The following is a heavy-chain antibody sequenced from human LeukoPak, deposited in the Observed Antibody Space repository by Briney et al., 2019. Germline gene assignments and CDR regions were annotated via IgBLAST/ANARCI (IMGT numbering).Heavy chain of an antibody. D-gene: IGHD3-22*01. Sequence: ASVKVSCKASGYTFTSYGISWVRQAPGQGLEWMGWISAYNGNTNYAQKFQGRVTMTTDTSTSTAYMELRSLRSDDTAVYYCARDRRVYYDSSGYYHFDYWGQGTLVTVSS. CDR3: ARDRRVYYDSSGYYHFDY. CDR2: ISAYNGNT. J-gene: IGHJ4*02. CDR1: GYTFTSYG. V-gene: IGHV1-18*01.